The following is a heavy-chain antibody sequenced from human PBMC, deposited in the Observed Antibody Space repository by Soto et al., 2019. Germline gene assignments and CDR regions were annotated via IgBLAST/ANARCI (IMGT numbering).Heavy chain of an antibody. CDR1: GFTFSSYS. CDR2: ISSSSSTI. V-gene: IGHV3-48*02. Sequence: PGGSLRLSCAASGFTFSSYSMNWVRQAPGKGLEWVSYISSSSSTIYYADSVKGRFTISRDNAKNSLYLQMNSLRDEDTAVHYCARNYDLWSGYHGMDVWGQGTTVPVSS. CDR3: ARNYDLWSGYHGMDV. D-gene: IGHD3-3*01. J-gene: IGHJ6*02.